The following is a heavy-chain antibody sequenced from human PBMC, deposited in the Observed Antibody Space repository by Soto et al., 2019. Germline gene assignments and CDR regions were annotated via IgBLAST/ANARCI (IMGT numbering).Heavy chain of an antibody. CDR1: GFKFSTYG. CDR3: AKGLVGYVFGVQDYYCGMDV. J-gene: IGHJ6*02. D-gene: IGHD1-26*01. Sequence: QVQLVESGGGVVQPGRSLRLSCGASGFKFSTYGMHWVRQAPGKGLEWVAVISYDGNNKDYADSVKGRVTISRDNSKNTSYLKMHRLSAEDTAVYYCAKGLVGYVFGVQDYYCGMDVWGQGTTVAVSS. CDR2: ISYDGNNK. V-gene: IGHV3-30*18.